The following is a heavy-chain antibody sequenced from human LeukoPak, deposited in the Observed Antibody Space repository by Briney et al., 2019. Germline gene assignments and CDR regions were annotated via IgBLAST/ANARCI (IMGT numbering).Heavy chain of an antibody. Sequence: GGSLRLSCAASGFTFSSYEMNWVRQAPGKGLEWVSYINSGGSTLYYADSVKGRFTISRDNAKNSLYLQMNSLRAEDTAVYYCARRGIQLWPHDDYWGQGTLVTVSS. CDR2: INSGGSTL. D-gene: IGHD5-18*01. J-gene: IGHJ4*02. CDR1: GFTFSSYE. V-gene: IGHV3-48*03. CDR3: ARRGIQLWPHDDY.